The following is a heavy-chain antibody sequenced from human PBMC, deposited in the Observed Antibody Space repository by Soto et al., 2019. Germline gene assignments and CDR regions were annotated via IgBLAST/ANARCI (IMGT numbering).Heavy chain of an antibody. CDR1: GFSLSNARMG. J-gene: IGHJ5*02. Sequence: XAPAPVTSTETLTLTCTVAGFSLSNARMGVSWIRQPPWNALEWLAHIFSNDEKSYSTSLKSRLTISKDTSKSQVVLTMTNMDHVDTATYYCARNDFWSGYYRDRKWFDPWAQGTLVTVSS. V-gene: IGHV2-26*01. CDR2: IFSNDEK. CDR3: ARNDFWSGYYRDRKWFDP. D-gene: IGHD3-3*01.